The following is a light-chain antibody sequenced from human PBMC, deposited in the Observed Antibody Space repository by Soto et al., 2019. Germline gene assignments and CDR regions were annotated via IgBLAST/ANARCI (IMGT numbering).Light chain of an antibody. CDR2: DVS. CDR3: CSYAGSTRV. J-gene: IGLJ3*02. V-gene: IGLV2-11*01. Sequence: QSVLTQPRSVSGSPGQSVTISCTGTSSDVGGYNYVSWYQQYPGKAPKLMIYDVSKRPSGVPDRFSGSKSGNTASLTISGLQAEDEADYYCCSYAGSTRVFGGGTKLTVL. CDR1: SSDVGGYNY.